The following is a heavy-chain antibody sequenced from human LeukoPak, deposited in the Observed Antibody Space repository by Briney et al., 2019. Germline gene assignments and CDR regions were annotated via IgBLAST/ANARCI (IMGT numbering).Heavy chain of an antibody. CDR2: ISYDGSNK. CDR3: AKDPGWQWLVYYFDY. V-gene: IGHV3-30*18. CDR1: GFTFSSYG. Sequence: GGSLRLSCAASGFTFSSYGMHWVRQAPGKGLEWVAVISYDGSNKYYADSVKGRFTISRDNSKNTLYLQMNSLRAEDTAVYYCAKDPGWQWLVYYFDYWGQGTLVTVS. J-gene: IGHJ4*02. D-gene: IGHD6-19*01.